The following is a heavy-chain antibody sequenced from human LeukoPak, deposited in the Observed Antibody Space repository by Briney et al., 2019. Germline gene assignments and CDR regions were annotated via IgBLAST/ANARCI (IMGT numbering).Heavy chain of an antibody. V-gene: IGHV1-69*05. CDR2: IIPIFGTA. Sequence: PVKVSCKASGGTFSSYAISWVRQAPGQGLEWMGRIIPIFGTANYAQKFQGRVTITTDESTSTAYMELSSLRSEDTAVYYCARDLTDRDGYNSNRFDPWGQGTLVAVSS. D-gene: IGHD5-24*01. CDR1: GGTFSSYA. CDR3: ARDLTDRDGYNSNRFDP. J-gene: IGHJ5*01.